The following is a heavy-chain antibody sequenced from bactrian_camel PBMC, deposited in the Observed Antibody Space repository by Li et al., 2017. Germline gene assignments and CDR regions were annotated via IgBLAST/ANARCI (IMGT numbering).Heavy chain of an antibody. CDR2: IESDGGT. Sequence: HVQLVESGGGSVQVGGSLRLSCVASGDTIGRYCMGWFRQIPDKEREGVAGIESDGGTSYADSVKGRITISRDNAANTIYLQLSSLKEDDTAMYYCAKGLLSGQGTQVTVS. D-gene: IGHD2*01. J-gene: IGHJ4*01. V-gene: IGHV3S55*01. CDR1: GDTIGRYC.